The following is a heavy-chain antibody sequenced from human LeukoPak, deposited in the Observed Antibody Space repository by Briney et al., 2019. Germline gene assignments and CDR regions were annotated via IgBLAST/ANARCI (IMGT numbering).Heavy chain of an antibody. J-gene: IGHJ4*02. Sequence: GGSLRLSCAASGFTFSSYAMHWVRQAPGKGLEWVAVISYDGSNKYYADSVKGRFTISRDNSKNTLYLQMNSLRAEDTAVYYCAKDMRFDWTPYYFDYWGQGTLVTVSS. CDR1: GFTFSSYA. V-gene: IGHV3-30*04. CDR3: AKDMRFDWTPYYFDY. CDR2: ISYDGSNK. D-gene: IGHD3-9*01.